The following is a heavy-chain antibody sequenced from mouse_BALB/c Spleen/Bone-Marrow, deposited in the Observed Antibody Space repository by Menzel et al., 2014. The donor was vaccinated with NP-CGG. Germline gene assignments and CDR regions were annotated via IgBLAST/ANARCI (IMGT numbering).Heavy chain of an antibody. Sequence: VKLMESGPGLVAPSQSLSITCTVSGFSLTSYGVHLVRQPPGKGLEWLGVIWAGGSTNYDSALMSRLSISKDNSKSQVFLKMNSLQTDDTAMYYCASMITTAWFAYWGQGTLVTVSA. CDR2: IWAGGST. CDR1: GFSLTSYG. D-gene: IGHD2-4*01. CDR3: ASMITTAWFAY. V-gene: IGHV2-9*02. J-gene: IGHJ3*01.